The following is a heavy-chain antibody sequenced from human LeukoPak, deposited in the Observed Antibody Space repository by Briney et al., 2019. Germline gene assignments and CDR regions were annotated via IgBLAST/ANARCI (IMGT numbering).Heavy chain of an antibody. Sequence: VVSVKVSCKASGYTFTSYGISWVRQAPGQGLEWMGWISAYNGNTNYAQKLQGRVTMTTDTSTSTAYMELRSLRSDDTAVYYCARLEKGGVPFDYWGQGTLVTVSS. CDR3: ARLEKGGVPFDY. D-gene: IGHD3-16*01. CDR2: ISAYNGNT. J-gene: IGHJ4*02. V-gene: IGHV1-18*01. CDR1: GYTFTSYG.